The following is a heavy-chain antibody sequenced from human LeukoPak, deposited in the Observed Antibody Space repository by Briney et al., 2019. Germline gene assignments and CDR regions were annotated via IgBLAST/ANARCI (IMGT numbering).Heavy chain of an antibody. CDR2: IKEDGSEK. J-gene: IGHJ4*02. V-gene: IGHV3-7*01. Sequence: PGKSLRLSCVASGFSFSDSVIHWVRQDPGKGLEWVANIKEDGSEKYYVDSVKGRFTISRDNAKNSLYLQTNSLRAEDTAVYYCARWTGYSMGGFDYWGQGTLVTVSS. CDR1: GFSFSDSV. D-gene: IGHD3/OR15-3a*01. CDR3: ARWTGYSMGGFDY.